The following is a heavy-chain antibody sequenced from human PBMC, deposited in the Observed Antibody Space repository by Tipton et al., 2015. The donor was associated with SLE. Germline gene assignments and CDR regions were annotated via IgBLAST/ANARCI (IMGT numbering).Heavy chain of an antibody. CDR1: GGSISSGGYY. CDR2: IYYSGST. V-gene: IGHV4-31*03. J-gene: IGHJ6*02. CDR3: ARGKGNSSGWGHYYFYGMDV. D-gene: IGHD6-19*01. Sequence: TLSLTCTVSGGSISSGGYYWSWIRQHPGKGLEWIGYIYYSGSTYYNPSLKSRVTISVDTSKNQFSLKLSSVTAADTAVYYCARGKGNSSGWGHYYFYGMDVWGQGTTVTVSS.